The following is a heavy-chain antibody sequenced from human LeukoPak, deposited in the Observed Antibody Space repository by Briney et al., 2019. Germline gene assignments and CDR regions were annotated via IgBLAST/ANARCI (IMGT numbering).Heavy chain of an antibody. CDR2: ISYDGSNK. J-gene: IGHJ3*02. V-gene: IGHV3-30-3*01. CDR1: GFTFSSYA. Sequence: PGGSLRLSCAASGFTFSSYAMHWVRQAPGKGLEWVAVISYDGSNKYYADSVKGRFTISRDNSKNTLYLQMNSLRAEDTAVYYCARDNSPEADCSSTSCYWNAFDIWGQGTMVTVSS. CDR3: ARDNSPEADCSSTSCYWNAFDI. D-gene: IGHD2-2*01.